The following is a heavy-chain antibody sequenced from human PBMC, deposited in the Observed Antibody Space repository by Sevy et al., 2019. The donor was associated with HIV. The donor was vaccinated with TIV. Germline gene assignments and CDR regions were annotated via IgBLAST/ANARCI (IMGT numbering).Heavy chain of an antibody. CDR3: AKGGPTAAHYFYYGMDV. CDR1: RFTFSSYA. Sequence: GGSLRLSCAASRFTFSSYAMSWVRQAPGKGLEWVSAISGSGESTYYSDSVKGRFTISRDNSKNTLYLQMNSLRAEDTAVYYCAKGGPTAAHYFYYGMDVWGQGTTVTVSS. CDR2: ISGSGEST. D-gene: IGHD2-2*01. J-gene: IGHJ6*02. V-gene: IGHV3-23*01.